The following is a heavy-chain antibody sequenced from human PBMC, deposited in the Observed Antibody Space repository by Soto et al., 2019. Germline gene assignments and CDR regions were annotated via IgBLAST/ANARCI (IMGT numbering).Heavy chain of an antibody. D-gene: IGHD3-10*01. Sequence: QVQLQESGPGLVKPSQTLSLTCTVSAGSISSGAYYWSWIRQHPGKGLEWIGYIYYSGTTYYNPSVQSRLTMAGDTSENQFSLKLSSLTAADTAVYYCARGVYSGSGVICLDPWGPGTLVTVSS. CDR1: AGSISSGAYY. CDR2: IYYSGTT. V-gene: IGHV4-31*03. J-gene: IGHJ5*02. CDR3: ARGVYSGSGVICLDP.